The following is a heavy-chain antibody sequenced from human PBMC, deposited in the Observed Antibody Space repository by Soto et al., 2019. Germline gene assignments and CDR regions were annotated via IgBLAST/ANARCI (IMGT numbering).Heavy chain of an antibody. CDR1: GFTFDDYA. D-gene: IGHD2-15*01. J-gene: IGHJ6*02. CDR3: AKKLCSGGSCYSETYYYYGMDV. CDR2: ISWNSGSI. Sequence: GGSLRLSCAASGFTFDDYAMHWVRQAPGKGLEWVSGISWNSGSIGYADSVKGRFTISRDNAKNSLYLQMNSLRAEDTALYYCAKKLCSGGSCYSETYYYYGMDVWGQGTTVTVSS. V-gene: IGHV3-9*01.